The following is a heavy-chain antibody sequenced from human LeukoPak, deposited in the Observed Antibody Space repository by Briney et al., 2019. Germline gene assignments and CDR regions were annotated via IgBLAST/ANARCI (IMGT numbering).Heavy chain of an antibody. D-gene: IGHD3-9*01. CDR3: AKERQPVLRYFHWLFDY. V-gene: IGHV3-23*01. Sequence: GGSLRLSCAASGFTFSSYAMSWVRQAPGKGLEWVSAISGSGGSTYYADSVKGRFTISRDNYKNTLYLQMNSLRAEDTAVYYCAKERQPVLRYFHWLFDYWGQGPLVTVSS. CDR1: GFTFSSYA. J-gene: IGHJ4*02. CDR2: ISGSGGST.